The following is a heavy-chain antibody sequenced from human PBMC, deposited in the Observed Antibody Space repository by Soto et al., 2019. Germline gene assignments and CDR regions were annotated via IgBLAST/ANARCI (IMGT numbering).Heavy chain of an antibody. D-gene: IGHD6-13*01. Sequence: GGSLRLSCAASGFTFSSYAMSWVRQAPGKGLEWVSAISGSGGSTYYADSVKGRFTISRDNSKNTLYLQMNSLRAEDTAVYYCAKRVASGYSSSWYSGWFDPWGQGTLVTVSS. J-gene: IGHJ5*02. V-gene: IGHV3-23*01. CDR3: AKRVASGYSSSWYSGWFDP. CDR1: GFTFSSYA. CDR2: ISGSGGST.